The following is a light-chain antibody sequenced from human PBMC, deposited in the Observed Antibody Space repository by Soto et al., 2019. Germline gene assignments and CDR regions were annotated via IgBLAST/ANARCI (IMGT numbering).Light chain of an antibody. Sequence: ENVLTQSPATLSLSPGERATLSCRASQSVSSYLAWYQQKPGQAPRLLIYDASNRATGIPARFSGSGSGTDFTLTISSLEPEDFAVYYCQQRSNWLHTFGQGTRLEIK. V-gene: IGKV3-11*01. J-gene: IGKJ5*01. CDR1: QSVSSY. CDR2: DAS. CDR3: QQRSNWLHT.